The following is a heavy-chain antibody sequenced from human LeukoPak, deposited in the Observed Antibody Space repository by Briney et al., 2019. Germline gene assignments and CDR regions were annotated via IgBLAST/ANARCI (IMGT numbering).Heavy chain of an antibody. D-gene: IGHD3-22*01. J-gene: IGHJ4*02. CDR3: AKDPIYQLPDYYDSSGF. Sequence: GGSPRLSCAASGFTFSSYAMSWVRQAPGKGLEWVSAISGSGGSTYYADSVKGRFTISRDNSKNTLYLQMNSLRAEDTAVYYCAKDPIYQLPDYYDSSGFWGQGTLVTVSS. V-gene: IGHV3-23*01. CDR1: GFTFSSYA. CDR2: ISGSGGST.